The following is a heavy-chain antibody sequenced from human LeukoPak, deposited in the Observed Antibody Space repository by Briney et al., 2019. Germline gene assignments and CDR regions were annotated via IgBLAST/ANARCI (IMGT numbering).Heavy chain of an antibody. V-gene: IGHV1-18*01. J-gene: IGHJ6*02. D-gene: IGHD3-3*01. Sequence: ASVKVSCKASGYTFTSYGISRVRQAPGQGLEWMGWISAYNGNTNYAQKLQGRVTMTTDTSTSTAYMELRSLRSDDTAVYYCARDRPDYDFWSGSNYYYYGMDVWGQGTTVTVSS. CDR2: ISAYNGNT. CDR1: GYTFTSYG. CDR3: ARDRPDYDFWSGSNYYYYGMDV.